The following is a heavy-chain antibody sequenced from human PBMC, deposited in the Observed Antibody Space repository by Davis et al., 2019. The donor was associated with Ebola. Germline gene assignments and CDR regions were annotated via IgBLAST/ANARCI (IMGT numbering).Heavy chain of an antibody. Sequence: GESLKISCAASGFTFTNYPMTWVRQAPGKGLEWVSGISSSGGSTYYADSVKGRFTISRDNAKNSLYLQMNSLRAEDTALYYCAKDISQLPLYYFDYWGQGTLVTVSS. V-gene: IGHV3-23*01. J-gene: IGHJ4*02. CDR2: ISSSGGST. CDR3: AKDISQLPLYYFDY. CDR1: GFTFTNYP. D-gene: IGHD2-2*01.